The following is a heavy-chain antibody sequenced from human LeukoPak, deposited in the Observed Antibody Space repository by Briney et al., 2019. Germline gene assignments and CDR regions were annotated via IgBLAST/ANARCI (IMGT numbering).Heavy chain of an antibody. CDR1: GFTFSSYS. Sequence: GGSLRLSCAASGFTFSSYSMNWVRQAPGEGLEWVSSISSSSSYIYYADSVKGRFTISRDNHKNSLYLQMNSLRAEDTAVYYCARGTYSSSSFDYWGQGTLVTVSS. J-gene: IGHJ4*02. CDR3: ARGTYSSSSFDY. CDR2: ISSSSSYI. D-gene: IGHD6-6*01. V-gene: IGHV3-21*01.